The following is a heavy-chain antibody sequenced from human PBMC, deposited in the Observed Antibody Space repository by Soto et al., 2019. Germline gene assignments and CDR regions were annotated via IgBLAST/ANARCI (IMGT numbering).Heavy chain of an antibody. CDR1: GFTFSSDW. V-gene: IGHV3-74*01. Sequence: EVQLVESGGGLVQPGGSLRLTCAASGFTFSSDWMHWVRQAPGKGLVWVSRMSSDGSRTNYADSVTGRFTISRDNAKSTLYLQMNSLRAEDTAVYYWARGPRGWYGFDYWGQGALVTVSS. J-gene: IGHJ4*02. CDR2: MSSDGSRT. CDR3: ARGPRGWYGFDY. D-gene: IGHD6-19*01.